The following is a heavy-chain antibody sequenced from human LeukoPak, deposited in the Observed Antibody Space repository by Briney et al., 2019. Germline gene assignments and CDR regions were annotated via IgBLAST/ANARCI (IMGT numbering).Heavy chain of an antibody. J-gene: IGHJ4*01. CDR3: AKLLSGWFLGEF. V-gene: IGHV5-51*01. D-gene: IGHD3-16*01. CDR1: GFTFTTYW. CDR2: LCPRDSET. Sequence: GVSRRISCQISGFTFTTYWVGWVRQMSGKGLEWMVVLCPRDSETRHTPYFQGQVTISADKSITTAYLQWNSLKASDTAVYYCAKLLSGWFLGEFWDHGTLITVSS.